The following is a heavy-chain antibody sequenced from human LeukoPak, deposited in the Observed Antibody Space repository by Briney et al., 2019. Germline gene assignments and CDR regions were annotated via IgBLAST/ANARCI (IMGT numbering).Heavy chain of an antibody. Sequence: PGRSLRLSCAASGFTVSSNYMSWVRQAPGKGLEWVSVIYSGGSTYYADSVKGRFTISRDNSKNTLYLQMNSLRAEDTAVYYCAREGYYYGSGSDYWGQGTLVTVSS. V-gene: IGHV3-53*01. D-gene: IGHD3-10*01. CDR2: IYSGGST. CDR3: AREGYYYGSGSDY. J-gene: IGHJ4*02. CDR1: GFTVSSNY.